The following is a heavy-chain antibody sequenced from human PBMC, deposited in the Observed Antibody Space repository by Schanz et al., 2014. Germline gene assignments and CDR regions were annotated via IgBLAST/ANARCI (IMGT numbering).Heavy chain of an antibody. CDR3: ARPSDSSWYMDV. Sequence: QVHLVESGGGVVQPGRSLRLSCAASGFTFSKYGVHWVRQAPGKGLEWVAATRYDGNNKYYVDSVKGRFTISRDNAKNSLYLQMNSLRAEDTAVYYCARPSDSSWYMDVWGKGTTVTVSS. V-gene: IGHV3-33*03. CDR2: TRYDGNNK. D-gene: IGHD2-21*02. J-gene: IGHJ6*03. CDR1: GFTFSKYG.